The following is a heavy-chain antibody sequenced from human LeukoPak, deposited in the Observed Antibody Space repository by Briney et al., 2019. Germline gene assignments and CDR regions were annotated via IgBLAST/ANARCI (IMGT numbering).Heavy chain of an antibody. CDR2: INPNSGGT. Sequence: ASVKVSCKASGYTFTGYYMHWVRQAPGQGLEWMGWINPNSGGTNYAQKFQGRVTMTRDTSISTAYMELSRLRSDDTAVYYCARSAKSSTSCYNPPCADYYYYMDVWGKGTTVTVSS. J-gene: IGHJ6*03. CDR3: ARSAKSSTSCYNPPCADYYYYMDV. D-gene: IGHD2-2*02. V-gene: IGHV1-2*02. CDR1: GYTFTGYY.